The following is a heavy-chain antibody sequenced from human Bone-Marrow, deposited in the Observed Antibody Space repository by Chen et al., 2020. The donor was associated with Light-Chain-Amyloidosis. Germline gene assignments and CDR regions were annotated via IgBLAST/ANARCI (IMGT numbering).Heavy chain of an antibody. D-gene: IGHD6-6*01. CDR3: ARSPFDSSSSLYYYYYGMDV. CDR1: GFTFRIYG. CDR2: IWYDGSNK. J-gene: IGHJ6*02. V-gene: IGHV3-33*01. Sequence: QVPLVESGVGVVQRGRSLGLSCAASGFTFRIYGMHWVRQAPAKGLEWVAVIWYDGSNKYYADSVKGRFTISRDNSKNTLYLQMNRLRAEDTAVYYCARSPFDSSSSLYYYYYGMDVWGQGTTVTVSS.